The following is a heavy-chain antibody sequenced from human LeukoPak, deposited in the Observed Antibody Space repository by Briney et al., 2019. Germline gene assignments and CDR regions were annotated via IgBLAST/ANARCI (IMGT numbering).Heavy chain of an antibody. CDR2: ISYDGSNN. V-gene: IGHV3-30*18. J-gene: IGHJ5*02. D-gene: IGHD3-22*01. Sequence: TGGSLRLSCAASGFTFTRFGMHWVRRAPGKGLEWVTFISYDGSNNYYADSVKGRFTISRDNSKSTLYLQMNSLRAEDTAVYYCAKDLSIHYDSRGFDPWGQGTLVTVSS. CDR3: AKDLSIHYDSRGFDP. CDR1: GFTFTRFG.